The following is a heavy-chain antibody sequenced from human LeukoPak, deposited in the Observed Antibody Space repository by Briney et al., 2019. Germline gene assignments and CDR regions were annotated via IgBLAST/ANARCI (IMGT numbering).Heavy chain of an antibody. CDR3: ARVCYDSSGYDY. D-gene: IGHD3-22*01. CDR1: GYTFTGYY. CDR2: INPNSGGT. J-gene: IGHJ4*02. Sequence: ASVKVSCKASGYTFTGYYMHWVRQAPGQGLEWMGWINPNSGGTNYAQKFQGRVTMTRDTSISTAYMELSRLRSDDTAVYYCARVCYDSSGYDYWGQGTLVTVSS. V-gene: IGHV1-2*02.